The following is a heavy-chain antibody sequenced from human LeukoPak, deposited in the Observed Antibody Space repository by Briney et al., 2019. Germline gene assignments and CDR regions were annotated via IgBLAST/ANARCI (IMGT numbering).Heavy chain of an antibody. Sequence: SETLSLTCAVYGGSFSGYHWSWIRQPPGKGLEWIGEINHSGSTNYNPSLKSRVTISVDTSKNQFSLKLSSVTAADTAVYYCARGSWGILTGYYIYWGQGTLVTVSS. D-gene: IGHD3-9*01. CDR1: GGSFSGYH. CDR2: INHSGST. CDR3: ARGSWGILTGYYIY. V-gene: IGHV4-34*01. J-gene: IGHJ4*02.